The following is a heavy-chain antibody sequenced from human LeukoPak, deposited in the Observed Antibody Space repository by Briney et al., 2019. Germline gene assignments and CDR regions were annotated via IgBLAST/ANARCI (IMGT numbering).Heavy chain of an antibody. J-gene: IGHJ4*02. CDR1: GFTFSSHA. Sequence: GGSLRLSCAASGFTFSSHAMTWVRQAPGKGLEWVSVMSSSGGTTNYADSVRGRFTISRDNSKNTLYLQMNSLRAEDTAVYYCAKKIAAAPTTFSDFWGQGTLVTVSS. D-gene: IGHD6-13*01. V-gene: IGHV3-23*01. CDR2: MSSSGGTT. CDR3: AKKIAAAPTTFSDF.